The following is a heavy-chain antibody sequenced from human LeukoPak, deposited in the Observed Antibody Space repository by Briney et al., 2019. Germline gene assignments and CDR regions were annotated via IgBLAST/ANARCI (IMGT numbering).Heavy chain of an antibody. J-gene: IGHJ4*02. D-gene: IGHD2-2*01. CDR1: GYTFTSYG. Sequence: ASLKVSCKASGYTFTSYGISWVRQAPGQGLEWMGWISAYNGNTNYAQKLQGRVTMTTDKSTSTAYMELRSLRSDDTAVYYWAREGGPYCSSTSCYAIFDYWGQGTLVTVSS. V-gene: IGHV1-18*01. CDR3: AREGGPYCSSTSCYAIFDY. CDR2: ISAYNGNT.